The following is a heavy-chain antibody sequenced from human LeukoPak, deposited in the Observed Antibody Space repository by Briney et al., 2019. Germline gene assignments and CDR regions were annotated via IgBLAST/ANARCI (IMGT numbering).Heavy chain of an antibody. CDR2: INPNSGGT. J-gene: IGHJ4*02. Sequence: ASVKVSFKPSGYSFTGYYMHWVRQAPGQGLEWMGWINPNSGGTNYAQKFQDRVTMTRDTSISTAYMEQSRLRSDDTAVYYCARDLEVRGVLYYFDYWGQGTLVTVSS. CDR3: ARDLEVRGVLYYFDY. V-gene: IGHV1-2*02. D-gene: IGHD3-10*01. CDR1: GYSFTGYY.